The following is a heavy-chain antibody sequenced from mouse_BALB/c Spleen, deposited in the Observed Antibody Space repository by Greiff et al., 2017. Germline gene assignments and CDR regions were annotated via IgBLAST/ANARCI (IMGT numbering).Heavy chain of an antibody. D-gene: IGHD2-1*01. CDR1: GYTFTSYW. CDR2: INPSTGYT. V-gene: IGHV1-7*01. CDR3: ARRYGNYGGFDY. J-gene: IGHJ2*01. Sequence: QVQLKQSGAELAKPGASVKMSCKASGYTFTSYWMHWVKQRPGQGLEWIGYINPSTGYTEYNQKFKDKATLTADKSSSTAYMQLSSLTSEDSAVYYCARRYGNYGGFDYWGQGTTLTVSS.